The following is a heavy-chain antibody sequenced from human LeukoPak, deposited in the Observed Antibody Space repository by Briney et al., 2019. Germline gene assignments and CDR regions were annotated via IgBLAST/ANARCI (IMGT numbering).Heavy chain of an antibody. CDR3: ASGNIRGYSGYDLDYFDY. Sequence: ASVKVSCKASGYTFTSYYMHWVRQAPGQGLEWMGIINPSGGSTGYAQKFQGRATMTRDTSTSTVYMELSSLRSEDTAVYYCASGNIRGYSGYDLDYFDYWGQGTLVTVSS. V-gene: IGHV1-46*01. J-gene: IGHJ4*02. D-gene: IGHD5-12*01. CDR2: INPSGGST. CDR1: GYTFTSYY.